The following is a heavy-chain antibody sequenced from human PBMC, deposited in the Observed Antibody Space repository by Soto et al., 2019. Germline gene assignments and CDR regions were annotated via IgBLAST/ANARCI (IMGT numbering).Heavy chain of an antibody. J-gene: IGHJ6*02. V-gene: IGHV4-28*01. CDR2: IYYSEST. CDR1: GYSISSSNW. D-gene: IGHD2-2*01. Sequence: SETLSLTCAVSGYSISSSNWWGWIRQPPGKGLEWIGYIYYSESTYYNPSLKSRVTMSVDTSKNQFSLKLSSVTAVDTAVYYCARNLPLGYCSSTSCQRDYGMDVWGQGTTVTVSS. CDR3: ARNLPLGYCSSTSCQRDYGMDV.